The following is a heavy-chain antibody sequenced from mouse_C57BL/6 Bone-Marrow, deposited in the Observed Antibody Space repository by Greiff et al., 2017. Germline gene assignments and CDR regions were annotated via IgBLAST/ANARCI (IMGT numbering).Heavy chain of an antibody. CDR3: ARLEFDGSSGDWYFDV. Sequence: QVQLKESGPELVKPGASVKLSCKASGYTFTSYDINWVKQRPGQGLEWIGWLYPRDCSTKYNENFKGKATLTVDTSSSTAYMELHSLTSEDSAVYFCARLEFDGSSGDWYFDVWGTGTTVTVSS. CDR2: LYPRDCST. D-gene: IGHD1-1*01. V-gene: IGHV1-85*01. CDR1: GYTFTSYD. J-gene: IGHJ1*03.